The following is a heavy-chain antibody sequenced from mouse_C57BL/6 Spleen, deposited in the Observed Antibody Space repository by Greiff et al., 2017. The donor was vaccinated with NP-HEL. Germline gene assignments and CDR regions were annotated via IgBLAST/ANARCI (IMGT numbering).Heavy chain of an antibody. V-gene: IGHV5-9-1*02. CDR2: ISSGGDYH. CDR1: GFTFSSYA. Sequence: DVMLVESGEGLVKPGGSLKLSCAASGFTFSSYAMSWVRQTPEKRLEWVAYISSGGDYHYYADTVKGRFTISRDNARNTLYLQMSSLKSEDTAMYYGTRGGYITTPVAGAMDYWGQGTSVTVSS. D-gene: IGHD1-1*01. J-gene: IGHJ4*01. CDR3: TRGGYITTPVAGAMDY.